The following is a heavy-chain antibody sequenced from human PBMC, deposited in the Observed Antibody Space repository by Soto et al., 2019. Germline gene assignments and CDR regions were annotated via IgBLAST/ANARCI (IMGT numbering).Heavy chain of an antibody. CDR3: ARVVPYGGHSDEFDI. D-gene: IGHD4-17*01. J-gene: IGHJ3*02. CDR2: VYSSGIA. V-gene: IGHV4-59*12. Sequence: KPSETLSLTCTVSGGSISRYYWTWIRQPPGKRLEWIGYVYSSGIAKSSPSLQSRVTISLDTSNNDFSLKLSSVTAADTAVYYCARVVPYGGHSDEFDIWGQGTMVTVSS. CDR1: GGSISRYY.